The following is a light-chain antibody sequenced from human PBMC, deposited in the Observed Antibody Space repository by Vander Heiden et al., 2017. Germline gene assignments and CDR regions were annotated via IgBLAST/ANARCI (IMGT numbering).Light chain of an antibody. CDR2: DNN. J-gene: IGLJ2*01. CDR1: SSNIGNNY. CDR3: GTWDSSLSAGV. Sequence: QSVLTQPPSVSAAPGQKVTISCSGSSSNIGNNYVSWYQQLPGTAPKLLSYDNNKRPSGIPDRFSGSKPGTSATLGITGLQTGDEADYYCGTWDSSLSAGVFGGGTKLTVL. V-gene: IGLV1-51*01.